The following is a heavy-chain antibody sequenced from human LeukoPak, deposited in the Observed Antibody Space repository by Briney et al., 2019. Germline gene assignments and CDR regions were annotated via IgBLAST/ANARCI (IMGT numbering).Heavy chain of an antibody. V-gene: IGHV4-39*01. CDR3: ARHPTRGYYDSRMDRVDY. J-gene: IGHJ4*02. Sequence: SETLSLTCTVSGGSISSSSYYWGWIRQPPGKGLEWIGTIHYSGSTYYNPSLKSRVTISVDTSKNQFSLKVSSVTAADTAGYYCARHPTRGYYDSRMDRVDYWGQGTLVTVSS. CDR2: IHYSGST. CDR1: GGSISSSSYY. D-gene: IGHD3-22*01.